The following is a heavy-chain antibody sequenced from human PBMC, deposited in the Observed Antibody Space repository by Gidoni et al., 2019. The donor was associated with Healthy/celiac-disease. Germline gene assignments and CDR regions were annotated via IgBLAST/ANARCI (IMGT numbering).Heavy chain of an antibody. D-gene: IGHD4-17*01. V-gene: IGHV4-31*03. CDR1: GGSISSGGYY. CDR2: IYYSGST. Sequence: QVQLQESGPGLVKPSQTLSLTCTVSGGSISSGGYYWSWIRQHPGKGLEWIGYIYYSGSTYYNPSLTSRVTISVDTSKNQFSLKLSSVTAADTAVYYCARVNYGGTLDAFDIWGQGTMVTVSS. CDR3: ARVNYGGTLDAFDI. J-gene: IGHJ3*02.